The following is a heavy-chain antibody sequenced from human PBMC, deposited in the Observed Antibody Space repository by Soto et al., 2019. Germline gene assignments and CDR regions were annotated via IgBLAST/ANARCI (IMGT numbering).Heavy chain of an antibody. J-gene: IGHJ6*02. CDR2: IWYDGSNK. Sequence: QVQLVESGGGVVQPGRSLRLSCAASGFTFSSYGMHWVRQAPGKGLEWVAVIWYDGSNKYYADSVKGRFTISRDNSKNTLYLQMNSLRAEDTAVYYCARVLVRYFDWVPGMDVWDQGTTVTVSS. CDR3: ARVLVRYFDWVPGMDV. D-gene: IGHD3-9*01. V-gene: IGHV3-33*01. CDR1: GFTFSSYG.